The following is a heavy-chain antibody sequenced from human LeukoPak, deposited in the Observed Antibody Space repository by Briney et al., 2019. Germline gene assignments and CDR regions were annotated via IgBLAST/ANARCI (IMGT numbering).Heavy chain of an antibody. V-gene: IGHV3-23*01. J-gene: IGHJ4*02. CDR3: AKVDYSSSSGGSFDF. Sequence: GGSLRLSCAASGFTFSNYAMSWVRQAPRKGLEWVSAISGSGISTYYADSVKGRFTISRDNSKNTLYLQMNSLRVEDTAVYYCAKVDYSSSSGGSFDFWGQGTLVTVSS. D-gene: IGHD6-6*01. CDR2: ISGSGIST. CDR1: GFTFSNYA.